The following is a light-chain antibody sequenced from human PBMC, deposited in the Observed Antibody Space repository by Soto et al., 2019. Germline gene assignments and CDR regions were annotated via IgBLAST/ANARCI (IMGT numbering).Light chain of an antibody. Sequence: DIQMTQSPSSLSASVDRVTITCRASQCINNYLAWYQQKPGKVPKLLINAASTLQSGVPSRISGSGSGTDFTLTISSLQPEDVAIYYCQKYNSAPQTFGQGTKVEIK. CDR1: QCINNY. J-gene: IGKJ1*01. V-gene: IGKV1-27*01. CDR2: AAS. CDR3: QKYNSAPQT.